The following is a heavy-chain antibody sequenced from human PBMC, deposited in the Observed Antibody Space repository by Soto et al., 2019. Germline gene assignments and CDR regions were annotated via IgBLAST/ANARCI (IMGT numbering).Heavy chain of an antibody. Sequence: VSLRLSCAASGFTFSSYWMHWVRQAPGKGLVWVSRINSDGSSTSYADSVKGRFTISRDNAKNTLYLQMNSLRAEDTAVYYCARTYYYDSSGYPGYWGQGTLVTVSS. CDR3: ARTYYYDSSGYPGY. CDR1: GFTFSSYW. J-gene: IGHJ4*02. CDR2: INSDGSST. D-gene: IGHD3-22*01. V-gene: IGHV3-74*01.